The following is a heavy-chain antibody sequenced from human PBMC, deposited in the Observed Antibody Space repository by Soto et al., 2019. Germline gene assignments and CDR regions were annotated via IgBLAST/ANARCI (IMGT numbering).Heavy chain of an antibody. CDR2: IFHNGNS. CDR3: ATSTWYFRGAFDI. D-gene: IGHD6-13*01. Sequence: PGGSLRLSCAASGGPVSSNYMSWVRQPPGKGLEWIGEIFHNGNSNYNPSLKSRVTISVDKSKNQFSVNLNSVTAADTAVYYCATSTWYFRGAFDIWGQGTMVTV. V-gene: IGHV4-4*02. J-gene: IGHJ3*02. CDR1: GGPVSSNY.